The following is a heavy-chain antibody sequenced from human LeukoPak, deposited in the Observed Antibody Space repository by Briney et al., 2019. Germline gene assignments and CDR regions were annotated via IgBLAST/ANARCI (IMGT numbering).Heavy chain of an antibody. D-gene: IGHD3-10*01. CDR1: GFSFSNAW. CDR2: ILSKTSGGTT. CDR3: ADYYASGSYPP. V-gene: IGHV3-15*07. J-gene: IGHJ5*02. Sequence: GGSLRLSCAASGFSFSNAWMNWVRQAPGKGLEGVGRILSKTSGGTTDYATPVKGRFTISRDDSKNMLYLHMNSLQIEDTAVYYCADYYASGSYPPWGQGTLVTVSS.